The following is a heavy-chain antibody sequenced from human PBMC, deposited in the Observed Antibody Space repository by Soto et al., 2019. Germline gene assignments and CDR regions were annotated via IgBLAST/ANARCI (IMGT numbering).Heavy chain of an antibody. J-gene: IGHJ4*02. D-gene: IGHD6-19*01. V-gene: IGHV3-64D*08. Sequence: GGSLRLSCSASGFSFSSYTMHWVRQAPGKRQKYVSAINTYGDITYYADSVKGRFTTSRDNSYDTLYLQMNSLRAEDTVIYYCVKKLVGMPVAAPTDYWGQGTLVTVSS. CDR3: VKKLVGMPVAAPTDY. CDR1: GFSFSSYT. CDR2: INTYGDIT.